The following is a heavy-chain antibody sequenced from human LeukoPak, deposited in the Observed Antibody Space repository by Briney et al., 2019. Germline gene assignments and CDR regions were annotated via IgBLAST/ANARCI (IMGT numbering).Heavy chain of an antibody. D-gene: IGHD2-2*01. Sequence: ASVKVSCKASGYTFTSYGISWVRQAPGQGLEWMGIINPSGGSTSYAQKFQGRVTMTRDTSTSTVYMELSSLRSEDTAVYYCARGGFDCSSTSCYRDHWFDPWGQGTLVTVSS. CDR1: GYTFTSYG. V-gene: IGHV1-46*01. CDR2: INPSGGST. CDR3: ARGGFDCSSTSCYRDHWFDP. J-gene: IGHJ5*02.